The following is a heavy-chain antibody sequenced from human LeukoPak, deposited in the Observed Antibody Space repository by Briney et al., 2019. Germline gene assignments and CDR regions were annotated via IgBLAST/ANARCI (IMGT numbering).Heavy chain of an antibody. CDR3: AREAYSSPGLLPPYYYYYMDV. CDR2: IYSGGST. D-gene: IGHD6-13*01. Sequence: GGSLRLSCAASGFTVSSNYMSWVRQAPGRGLEWVSVIYSGGSTYYADSVKGRFTISRDSSKNTLYLQMNSLRAEDTAVYYCAREAYSSPGLLPPYYYYYMDVWGKGTTVTVSS. J-gene: IGHJ6*03. CDR1: GFTVSSNY. V-gene: IGHV3-66*02.